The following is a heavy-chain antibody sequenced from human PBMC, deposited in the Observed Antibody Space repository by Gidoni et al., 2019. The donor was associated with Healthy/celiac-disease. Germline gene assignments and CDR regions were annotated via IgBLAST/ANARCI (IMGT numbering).Heavy chain of an antibody. D-gene: IGHD4-17*01. CDR2: IRSKANSSAT. Sequence: EVQLGECGGGLGQPGGARQRACVAAGFACSGSSMHLVRQASGKGLEWVGRIRSKANSSATAYAASVKGRFTLSRDDSKNTAYLQLNSLKTDDTAVYYCTRHRDTTVTDYWGQGTLVTVSS. J-gene: IGHJ4*02. CDR3: TRHRDTTVTDY. CDR1: GFACSGSS. V-gene: IGHV3-73*01.